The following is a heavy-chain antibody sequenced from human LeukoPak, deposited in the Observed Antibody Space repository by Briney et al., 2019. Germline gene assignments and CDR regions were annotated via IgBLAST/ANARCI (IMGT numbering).Heavy chain of an antibody. CDR3: AKDMTEWLSDHDAFDI. J-gene: IGHJ3*02. Sequence: SGGSLRLSCAATGFTFDDYGMSWVRQAPGKGLEWVSGISGSGGSTYYADSVKGRFTISRDNSKNTLYLQMNSLRAEDTAVYYCAKDMTEWLSDHDAFDIWGQGTMVTVSS. CDR2: ISGSGGST. D-gene: IGHD3-3*01. V-gene: IGHV3-23*01. CDR1: GFTFDDYG.